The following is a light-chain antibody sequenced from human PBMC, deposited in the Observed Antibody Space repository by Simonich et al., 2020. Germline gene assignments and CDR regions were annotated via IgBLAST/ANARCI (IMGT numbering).Light chain of an antibody. CDR3: AAWDDSLNGPV. CDR2: RNN. J-gene: IGLJ3*02. Sequence: QSVLTQPPSASGTPGQRVTISCSGSSSNIGSNTVNWYQQLPGTAPKLLIYRNNQRPPGVPDRCSGSKSGTSASLAISGLQSEDEAYYYCAAWDDSLNGPVFGGGTKLTVL. CDR1: SSNIGSNT. V-gene: IGLV1-44*01.